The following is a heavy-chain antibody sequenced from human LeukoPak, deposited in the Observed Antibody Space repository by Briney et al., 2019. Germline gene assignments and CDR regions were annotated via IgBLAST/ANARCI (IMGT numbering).Heavy chain of an antibody. V-gene: IGHV3-7*01. Sequence: GGSLRLSRAASGFTFSTYWMSWVRQAPGKGLEWVANIKQDGSGKYYVDSVKGRFTISRDNAKNSLYLQMNSLRAEDTAVFYCARIYCSSGSCFEYFQHWGQGTLVTVSS. D-gene: IGHD2-15*01. J-gene: IGHJ1*01. CDR3: ARIYCSSGSCFEYFQH. CDR2: IKQDGSGK. CDR1: GFTFSTYW.